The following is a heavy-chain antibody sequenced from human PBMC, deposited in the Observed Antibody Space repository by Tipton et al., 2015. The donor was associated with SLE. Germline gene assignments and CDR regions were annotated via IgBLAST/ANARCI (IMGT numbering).Heavy chain of an antibody. CDR1: GFTLSSNW. D-gene: IGHD3-10*01. J-gene: IGHJ5*02. Sequence: SLRLSCAASGFTLSSNWMHWVRQAPGKGLEWIGEISHGGDTYYNPSLKSRVTISLDRSKNQFSLKLTSVTAADTAVYYCARHRRPDFGGLPWFNPWGQGTPVTVSS. CDR2: ISHGGDT. V-gene: IGHV4-4*02. CDR3: ARHRRPDFGGLPWFNP.